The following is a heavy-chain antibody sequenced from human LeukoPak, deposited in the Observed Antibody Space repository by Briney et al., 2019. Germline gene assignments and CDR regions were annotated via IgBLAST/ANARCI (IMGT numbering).Heavy chain of an antibody. J-gene: IGHJ5*01. CDR3: ASPYSGSYRGGFDP. D-gene: IGHD1-26*01. V-gene: IGHV3-21*01. Sequence: GGSLRLSCAASGFTFSSYSMNWVRQAPGKGLEWVSSISSSSSYIYYADSVKGRFTISRDNAKNSLYLQMNSLRAEDTAVYYCASPYSGSYRGGFDPWGQGTLVTVSP. CDR2: ISSSSSYI. CDR1: GFTFSSYS.